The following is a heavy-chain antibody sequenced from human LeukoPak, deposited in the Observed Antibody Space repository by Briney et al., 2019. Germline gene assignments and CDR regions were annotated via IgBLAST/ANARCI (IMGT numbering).Heavy chain of an antibody. V-gene: IGHV1-18*01. CDR1: GFTFNTYG. D-gene: IGHD3-22*01. CDR3: AREGSLHDSGDYYLSWFDP. CDR2: ISAYNGKT. J-gene: IGHJ5*02. Sequence: ASVKVSCKTSGFTFNTYGIAWVRQAPGQGLEWMGWISAYNGKTDYAQNFQDRVTMTTDTSTTTAYMELRSLRSDDTAVYYCAREGSLHDSGDYYLSWFDPWGQGTLVTVSS.